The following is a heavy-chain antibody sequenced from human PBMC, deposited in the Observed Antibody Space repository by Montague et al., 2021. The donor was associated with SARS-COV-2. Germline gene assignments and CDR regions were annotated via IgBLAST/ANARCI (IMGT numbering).Heavy chain of an antibody. CDR3: VRDGGNWYYFDY. V-gene: IGHV4-4*07. D-gene: IGHD3-16*01. CDR2: INARGST. CDR1: GVSITNNY. J-gene: IGHJ4*02. Sequence: SETLSLTCAVSGVSITNNYWSWVRQPAGKGLEWIGQINARGSTNYSPSLKSRVSLSIDNPKNQFSLKLESLTAADTAVYYCVRDGGNWYYFDYWGQGALVTVSS.